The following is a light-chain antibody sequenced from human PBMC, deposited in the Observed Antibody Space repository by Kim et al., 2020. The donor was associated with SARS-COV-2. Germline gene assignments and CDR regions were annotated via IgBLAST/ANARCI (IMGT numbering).Light chain of an antibody. V-gene: IGLV7-43*01. CDR3: LLYYGGAWV. CDR1: TGAVTSGYY. J-gene: IGLJ3*02. CDR2: STS. Sequence: PGSPVTATHSSGTGAVTSGYYPHWCQQKPGQAPGAMIYSTSNKHSGTPARFSGSLIGGKTALTLSGVQPEDEAEYYCLLYYGGAWVFGGGTQLTVL.